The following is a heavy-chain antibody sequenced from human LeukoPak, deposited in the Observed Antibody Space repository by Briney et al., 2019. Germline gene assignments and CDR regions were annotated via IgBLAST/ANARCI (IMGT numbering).Heavy chain of an antibody. CDR2: IIASSGST. CDR3: AKGGYDYVEVAYFDF. V-gene: IGHV3-23*01. J-gene: IGHJ4*02. CDR1: GFSFNNNA. D-gene: IGHD5-12*01. Sequence: GGSLRLSSTASGFSFNNNAMSWVRQAPGKGLEWVSIIIASSGSTCYADSVKGRFTISRDNSKNTLYLQMNSLSVEDTAVYYCAKGGYDYVEVAYFDFWGQGALVTVSS.